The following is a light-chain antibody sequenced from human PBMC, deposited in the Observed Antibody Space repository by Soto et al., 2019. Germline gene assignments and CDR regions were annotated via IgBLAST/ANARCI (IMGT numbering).Light chain of an antibody. V-gene: IGKV1-12*01. CDR1: QGVTSSR. CDR2: AAS. J-gene: IGKJ1*01. Sequence: EIQMTQSPATLSVSPGETVTLSCRASQGVTSSRVAWYQQKPGTPPKLLIYAASTLHSGVPPRFSGSGSGTDFTLTISSLQPEDFATYYCQQANTFPWTFGQGTKVGIK. CDR3: QQANTFPWT.